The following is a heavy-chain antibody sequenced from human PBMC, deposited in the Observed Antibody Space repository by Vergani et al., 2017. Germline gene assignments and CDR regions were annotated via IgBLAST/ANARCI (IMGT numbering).Heavy chain of an antibody. D-gene: IGHD6-19*01. CDR3: ARTRGQCIAVAGHYGMAV. J-gene: IGHJ6*02. Sequence: QVTLTESGPALVKPTQTLTLTCNFSGFSLRTSGMRLSWIRPPPGKALEWFARIDLDDDKFYSTSLKTRLTISKDNSKNQVVLTMTNMDPVDTATFYCARTRGQCIAVAGHYGMAVWSQGTTVTVSS. CDR2: IDLDDDK. V-gene: IGHV2-70*04. CDR1: GFSLRTSGMR.